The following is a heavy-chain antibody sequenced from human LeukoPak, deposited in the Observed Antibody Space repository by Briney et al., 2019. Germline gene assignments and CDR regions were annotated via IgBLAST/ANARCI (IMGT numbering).Heavy chain of an antibody. Sequence: GGPLRLSCAASGFTFSSYSMVWVRQAPGKGLEWVSSISSGSNYIYYADSVKGRFTISRDNARTSLYLQMNSLRAEDTAVYYCARDKAQDSVYYGMDVWGQGTTVTVSS. CDR1: GFTFSSYS. J-gene: IGHJ6*02. CDR3: ARDKAQDSVYYGMDV. CDR2: ISSGSNYI. D-gene: IGHD6-6*01. V-gene: IGHV3-21*06.